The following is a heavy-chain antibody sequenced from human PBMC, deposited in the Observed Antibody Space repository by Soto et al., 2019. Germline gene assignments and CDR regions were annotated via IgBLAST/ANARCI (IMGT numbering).Heavy chain of an antibody. CDR2: IIPIFGTA. CDR3: ARAAGGVVLVPAAIPNYYYYYGMDV. Sequence: SVKVSCKASGGTFSSYAISWVLQAPGQGLEWMGGIIPIFGTANYAQKFQGRVTITADESTSTAYMELSSLRSEDTAVYYCARAAGGVVLVPAAIPNYYYYYGMDVWGQGTTVTVSS. V-gene: IGHV1-69*13. J-gene: IGHJ6*02. D-gene: IGHD2-2*02. CDR1: GGTFSSYA.